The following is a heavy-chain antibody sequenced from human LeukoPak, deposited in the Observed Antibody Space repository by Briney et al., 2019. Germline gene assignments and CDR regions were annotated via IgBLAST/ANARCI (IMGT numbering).Heavy chain of an antibody. Sequence: SETLSLTCAVYGGSFSGYYWSWIRQPPGKGLQWIWEINQSGSTNYNPSLKSRVTILVDTSKNQFSLKLSSVTAADTAVYYCARGRGEQRLAEGLYYYYYMDIWGKGTTVTVSS. V-gene: IGHV4-34*01. CDR3: ARGRGEQRLAEGLYYYYYMDI. CDR2: INQSGST. CDR1: GGSFSGYY. J-gene: IGHJ6*03. D-gene: IGHD6-19*01.